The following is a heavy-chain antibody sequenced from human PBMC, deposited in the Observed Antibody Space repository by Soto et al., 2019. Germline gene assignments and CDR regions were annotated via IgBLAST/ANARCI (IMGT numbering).Heavy chain of an antibody. Sequence: QVQLQESGPGLVKPSETLSLTCTVSGGSVNSGSYYWSWIRQPPGKGLEWIGYIYYSGSTNYNPSLKSRVTISVDTSKNQFSLSLSSVTAADTAVYYCARDSGYYYGSGSSLGLHYWGQGTLVTVSS. CDR1: GGSVNSGSYY. J-gene: IGHJ4*02. CDR3: ARDSGYYYGSGSSLGLHY. D-gene: IGHD3-10*01. CDR2: IYYSGST. V-gene: IGHV4-61*01.